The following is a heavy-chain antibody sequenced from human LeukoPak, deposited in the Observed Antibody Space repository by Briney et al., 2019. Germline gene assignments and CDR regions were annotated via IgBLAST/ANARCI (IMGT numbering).Heavy chain of an antibody. CDR3: ARAGTMVRGVIFFDY. CDR2: INPNSGGT. D-gene: IGHD3-10*01. V-gene: IGHV1-2*02. J-gene: IGHJ4*02. CDR1: GYTFTGYY. Sequence: ASVKVSCKASGYTFTGYYMHWVRQAPGQGLEWMGWINPNSGGTNYAQKLQGRVTMTTDTSTSTAYMELRSLRSDDTAVYYCARAGTMVRGVIFFDYWGQGTLVTVSS.